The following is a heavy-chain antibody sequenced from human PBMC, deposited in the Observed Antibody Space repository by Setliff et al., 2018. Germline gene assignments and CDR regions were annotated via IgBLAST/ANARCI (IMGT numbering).Heavy chain of an antibody. CDR1: GYTFTYFG. CDR2: ISGLNDKT. D-gene: IGHD3-9*01. CDR3: AKEPAISLTEAIRRSYYDYALDV. V-gene: IGHV1-18*01. Sequence: GASVKVSCKASGYTFTYFGVSWLRLAPGQGLEWMGWISGLNDKTIIEPKFQGRLALTTDTGSDTAYMELRNLRSDDAAIYYCAKEPAISLTEAIRRSYYDYALDVWGQGTTVTVS. J-gene: IGHJ6*02.